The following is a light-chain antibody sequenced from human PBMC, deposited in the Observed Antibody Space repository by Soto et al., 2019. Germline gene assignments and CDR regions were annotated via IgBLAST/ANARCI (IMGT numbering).Light chain of an antibody. CDR1: QSVNIY. CDR2: DAS. Sequence: EIVLTQSPATLSLSPGERATLSCRASQSVNIYLGWYQQKPGQAPRLLIYDASNRATGIPARFRGSGSGTDFSLTITSLKPEDFAVYYCQQRVDWPITFGQGTRLEIK. V-gene: IGKV3-11*01. CDR3: QQRVDWPIT. J-gene: IGKJ5*01.